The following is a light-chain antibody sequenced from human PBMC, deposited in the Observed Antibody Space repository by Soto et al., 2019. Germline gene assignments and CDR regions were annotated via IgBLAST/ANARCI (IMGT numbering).Light chain of an antibody. CDR1: QSISSY. CDR3: QQSYRIPLT. Sequence: DIPMTQSPSSLSASVGDRVTLTCRASQSISSYLNWYQQKPGKAPKLLIYAASSLQSGVPSRFSGSGSGTDFTLTIRSLQPEDFATYYCQQSYRIPLTFGGGTKVEIK. CDR2: AAS. J-gene: IGKJ4*01. V-gene: IGKV1-39*01.